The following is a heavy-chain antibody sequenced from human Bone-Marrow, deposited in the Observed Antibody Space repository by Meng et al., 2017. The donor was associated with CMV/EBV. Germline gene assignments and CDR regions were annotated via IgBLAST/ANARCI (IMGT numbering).Heavy chain of an antibody. V-gene: IGHV3-7*01. CDR2: IKQDGSEK. J-gene: IGHJ4*02. CDR3: AREGSGYRNFDY. Sequence: GESLKISCAASGFTFSSYSMNWVRQAPGKGLEWVANIKQDGSEKYYVDSVKGRFTISRDNAKNSLYLQMNSLRAEDTAVYYCAREGSGYRNFDYWGQGTLVTVSS. D-gene: IGHD3-3*01. CDR1: GFTFSSYS.